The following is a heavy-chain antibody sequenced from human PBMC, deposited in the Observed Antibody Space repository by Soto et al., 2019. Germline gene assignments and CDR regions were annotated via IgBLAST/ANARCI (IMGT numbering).Heavy chain of an antibody. CDR2: IYYSGST. D-gene: IGHD3-22*01. J-gene: IGHJ5*02. Sequence: SETLSLTCTVSSGSISSRGYYWGWIRQPPGKGLEWIGSIYYSGSTYYSPSLKSRVTISVDTSKNQFSLKLSSVTAADTAVYYCASSSQLLSRIDRWGQGTLVTVSS. CDR3: ASSSQLLSRIDR. CDR1: SGSISSRGYY. V-gene: IGHV4-39*01.